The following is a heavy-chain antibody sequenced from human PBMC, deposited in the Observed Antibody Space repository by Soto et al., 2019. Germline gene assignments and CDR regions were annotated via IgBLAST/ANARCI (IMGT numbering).Heavy chain of an antibody. CDR1: GGSISSYY. J-gene: IGHJ6*02. CDR2: IYTSGST. D-gene: IGHD3-22*01. V-gene: IGHV4-4*07. CDR3: ARARYYDSSGYHYYYYGMDV. Sequence: SETLSLTCTVSGGSISSYYWSWIRQPAGKGLEWIGRIYTSGSTNYNPSLKSRVTMSVDTSKNQFSLKLSSETAADTAVYYCARARYYDSSGYHYYYYGMDVWGQGTTVTVSS.